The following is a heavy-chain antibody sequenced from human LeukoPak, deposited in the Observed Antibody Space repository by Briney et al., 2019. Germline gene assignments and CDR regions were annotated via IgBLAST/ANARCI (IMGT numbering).Heavy chain of an antibody. V-gene: IGHV3-23*01. CDR1: GFSFSSFA. CDR3: AKGPPKYSGYDYFKY. J-gene: IGHJ4*02. D-gene: IGHD5-12*01. Sequence: GGSLRLSCAASGFSFSSFAMSWVRQAPGKGLEWVSVISGLGDSTNYAESVKGRFTISRDNSKNTVYLLMNSLRGEDTAVYYCAKGPPKYSGYDYFKYWGKGPLVTVSS. CDR2: ISGLGDST.